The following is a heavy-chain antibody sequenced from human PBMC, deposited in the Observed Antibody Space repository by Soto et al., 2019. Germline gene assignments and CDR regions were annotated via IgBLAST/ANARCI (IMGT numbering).Heavy chain of an antibody. J-gene: IGHJ6*02. CDR2: IYYDGNS. D-gene: IGHD2-2*02. CDR3: VRDVPPAAIPAYYSGLDV. CDR1: GGFIDSGAYS. Sequence: QVQLKESGPGLVRPSQTLSLTCTVSGGFIDSGAYSWGWIRQPPGKGLEWIGYIYYDGNSYYNPSLKSRITISVDTSKNQFSLKLRSVTAADSAVYYCVRDVPPAAIPAYYSGLDVWGQGTTVTVSS. V-gene: IGHV4-30-4*01.